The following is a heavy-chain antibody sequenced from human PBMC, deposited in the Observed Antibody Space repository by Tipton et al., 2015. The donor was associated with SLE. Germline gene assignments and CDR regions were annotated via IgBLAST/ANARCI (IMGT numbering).Heavy chain of an antibody. Sequence: TLSLTCTVSGGSIVGNYWSWIRQPPGKGLEWVGYIYYSGSANYNPSLNSRVSISVDTSHNQFSLKLTSVTAADMAIYYCVRDPLRDYTQRKDWYFDLWGRGTLVTVSS. J-gene: IGHJ2*01. CDR3: VRDPLRDYTQRKDWYFDL. D-gene: IGHD4-11*01. CDR1: GGSIVGNY. V-gene: IGHV4-59*01. CDR2: IYYSGSA.